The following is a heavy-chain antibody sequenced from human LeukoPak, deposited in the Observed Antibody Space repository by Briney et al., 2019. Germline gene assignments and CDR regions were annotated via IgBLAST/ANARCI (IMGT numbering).Heavy chain of an antibody. D-gene: IGHD7-27*01. CDR1: GFTFSDYY. CDR2: LSGSGSNI. CDR3: GRFRAGVPFDY. Sequence: GGSLRLSCAASGFTFSDYYMSWIRQAPGKGLELISYLSGSGSNIYDADSVKGRFTISRDNAKNSLSLQMNSLRAEDTAVYYCGRFRAGVPFDYWNQGTLVTVSS. J-gene: IGHJ4*02. V-gene: IGHV3-11*01.